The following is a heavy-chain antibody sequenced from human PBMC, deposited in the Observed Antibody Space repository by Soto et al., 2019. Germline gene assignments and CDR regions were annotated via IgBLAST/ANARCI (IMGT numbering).Heavy chain of an antibody. D-gene: IGHD6-6*01. J-gene: IGHJ6*02. CDR3: AREAYSSPSYYGMDV. V-gene: IGHV4-34*01. Sequence: SEILSLTCTVYGGSFSGYYWSWIRQPPGKGLEWIGEINHSGSTNYNPSLKSRVTISVDTSKNQFSLKLSSVTAADTAVYYCAREAYSSPSYYGMDVWGQGTTVTVSS. CDR2: INHSGST. CDR1: GGSFSGYY.